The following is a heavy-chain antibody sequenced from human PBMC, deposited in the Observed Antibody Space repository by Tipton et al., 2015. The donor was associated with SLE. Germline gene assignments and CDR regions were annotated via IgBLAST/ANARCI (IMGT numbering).Heavy chain of an antibody. Sequence: SLRLSCAASGFTFSDYYMSWIRQAPGKGLEWVSYISSSGSTIYYADSVKGRFTISRDNAKNSLYLQMNSLRAEDTAVYYCARMGFYDYIWGSYRYTGSYYFDYWGQGTLVTVSS. CDR2: ISSSGSTI. J-gene: IGHJ4*02. V-gene: IGHV3-11*01. CDR3: ARMGFYDYIWGSYRYTGSYYFDY. D-gene: IGHD3-16*02. CDR1: GFTFSDYY.